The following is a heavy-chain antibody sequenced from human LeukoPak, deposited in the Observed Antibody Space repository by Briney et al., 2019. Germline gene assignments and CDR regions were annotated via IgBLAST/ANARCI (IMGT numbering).Heavy chain of an antibody. CDR2: IYYSGST. D-gene: IGHD3-22*01. CDR1: GGSISTSYY. J-gene: IGHJ3*02. V-gene: IGHV4-39*07. CDR3: ARANYYDSSGYSRGAFDI. Sequence: SETLSLTCTVSGGSISTSYYWGWIRQPPGKGLEWIGSIYYSGSTYYNPSLKSRVTISLDTSKNQFSLKLSSVIAADTAVYYCARANYYDSSGYSRGAFDIWGQGTMVTVSS.